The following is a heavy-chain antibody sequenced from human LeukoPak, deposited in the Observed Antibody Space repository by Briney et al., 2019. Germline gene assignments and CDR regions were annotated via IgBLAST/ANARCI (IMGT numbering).Heavy chain of an antibody. CDR1: GFTFSSYA. CDR3: ARSYPSHGSAFDI. D-gene: IGHD1-26*01. CDR2: VSGSGAST. Sequence: PGGSLRLSCAASGFTFSSYAMSWVRQAPGKGLEWVSAVSGSGASTYYADSVKGRFTISRDNSKNTLYLQMNSLRAEDTAVYYCARSYPSHGSAFDIWGQGTMVTVSS. V-gene: IGHV3-23*01. J-gene: IGHJ3*02.